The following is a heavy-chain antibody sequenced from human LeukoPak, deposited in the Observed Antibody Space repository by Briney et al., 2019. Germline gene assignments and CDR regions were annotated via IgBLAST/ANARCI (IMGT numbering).Heavy chain of an antibody. CDR2: ISYDGSNK. J-gene: IGHJ6*03. CDR3: ARELVVVPAAPLMDV. CDR1: GFTFSSYA. Sequence: QPAGSLRLSCAASGFTFSSYAMHWVRQAPGKGLEWVAVISYDGSNKYYADSVKGRFTISRDNSKNTLYLQMNSLRAEDTAVYYCARELVVVPAAPLMDVWGKGTTVTVSS. D-gene: IGHD2-2*01. V-gene: IGHV3-30-3*01.